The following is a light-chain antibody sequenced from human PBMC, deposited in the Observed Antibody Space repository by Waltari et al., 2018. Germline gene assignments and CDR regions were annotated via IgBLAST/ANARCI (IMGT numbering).Light chain of an antibody. CDR3: LQSYTTPLT. J-gene: IGKJ4*01. CDR1: QSISSY. V-gene: IGKV1-39*01. CDR2: AAF. Sequence: DIQMTQSPSSLSASVGDRVTITCRESQSISSYLTWYQQKPGKAPILLIYAAFSLQSGVPSRFSGSGSGTDFTLTISSLQPEDFAAYYCLQSYTTPLTFGGGTKVEIK.